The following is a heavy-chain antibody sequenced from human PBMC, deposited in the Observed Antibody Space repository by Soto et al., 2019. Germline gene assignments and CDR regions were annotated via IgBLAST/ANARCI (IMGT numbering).Heavy chain of an antibody. D-gene: IGHD2-15*01. CDR1: GFTFSSYA. CDR3: AKRRGAGGHFDY. CDR2: VSIGGST. Sequence: LILSCAAAGFTFSSYAIGWVRHGPGKGLEWVALVSIGGSTHYADSVRGRFTISRDNSKNTLSLQMNSLTAEDTAVYFCAKRRGAGGHFDYWGQGALVTVSS. V-gene: IGHV3-23*01. J-gene: IGHJ4*02.